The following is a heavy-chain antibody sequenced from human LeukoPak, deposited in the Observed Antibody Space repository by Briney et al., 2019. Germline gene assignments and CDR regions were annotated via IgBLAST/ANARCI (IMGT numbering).Heavy chain of an antibody. J-gene: IGHJ4*02. CDR2: ISGSGGST. CDR3: AKKWYSSSWYMSYFDY. CDR1: GFTFSSYA. V-gene: IGHV3-23*01. Sequence: PGGSLRLSCAASGFTFSSYAMSWVRQAPGKGLEWVSAISGSGGSTYYVDSVKGRFTISRDNSKNTLYLQMNSLRAEDTAVYYCAKKWYSSSWYMSYFDYWGQGTLVTVSS. D-gene: IGHD6-13*01.